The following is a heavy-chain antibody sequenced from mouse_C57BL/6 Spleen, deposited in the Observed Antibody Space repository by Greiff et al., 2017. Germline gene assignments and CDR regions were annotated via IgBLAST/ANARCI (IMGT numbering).Heavy chain of an antibody. Sequence: EVQGVESGGDLVKPGGSLKLSCAASGFTFSSYGMSWVRQTPDKRLEWVATISSGGSYTYYPDSVKGRFTISRDNAKNTLYLQMSSLKSEDTAMYYCARQEGSGTYFDYWGQGTTLTVSS. J-gene: IGHJ2*01. V-gene: IGHV5-6*01. CDR1: GFTFSSYG. CDR3: ARQEGSGTYFDY. CDR2: ISSGGSYT. D-gene: IGHD4-1*01.